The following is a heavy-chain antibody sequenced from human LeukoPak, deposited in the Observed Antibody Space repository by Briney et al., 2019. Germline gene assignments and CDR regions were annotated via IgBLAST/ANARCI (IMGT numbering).Heavy chain of an antibody. CDR3: ARGPTVVKGSLDY. CDR1: GFTVSSNY. Sequence: TGGSLRLSCAASGFTVSSNYMSWVRQAPGKGLEWVSVIYSGGSTYYADSVKGRFTISRDNSKNTLYLQINSLRAEDTAVYYCARGPTVVKGSLDYWGQGTLVTVSS. J-gene: IGHJ4*02. CDR2: IYSGGST. D-gene: IGHD4-23*01. V-gene: IGHV3-53*01.